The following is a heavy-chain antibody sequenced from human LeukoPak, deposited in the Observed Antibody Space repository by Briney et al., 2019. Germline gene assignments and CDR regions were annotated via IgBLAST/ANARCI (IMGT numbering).Heavy chain of an antibody. CDR1: GYTFTSYA. CDR2: TNTNTGNP. Sequence: ASVKVSCKASGYTFTSYAMNWVRQAPGQGLEWMGWTNTNTGNPTYAQGFTGRFVFSLDTSVSTAYLQISSLKAEDTAVYYCARVVYSYYDSSGYIIYYYYYGMDVWGQGTTVTVSS. V-gene: IGHV7-4-1*02. CDR3: ARVVYSYYDSSGYIIYYYYYGMDV. J-gene: IGHJ6*02. D-gene: IGHD3-22*01.